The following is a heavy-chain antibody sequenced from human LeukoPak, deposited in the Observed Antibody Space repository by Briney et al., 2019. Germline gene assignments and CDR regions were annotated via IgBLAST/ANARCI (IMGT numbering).Heavy chain of an antibody. D-gene: IGHD3-22*01. J-gene: IGHJ4*02. CDR1: GYSFTSYW. Sequence: GESLKISCKGSGYSFTSYWIGWVRQMPGKGLEWMGIIYPGDSDTRYSPSFQGQVTISADKSISTAYLQWSSLKASDTAMYYCARHGSMNYYYDSSGYYHTFDYWRQGTLVTVSS. V-gene: IGHV5-51*01. CDR3: ARHGSMNYYYDSSGYYHTFDY. CDR2: IYPGDSDT.